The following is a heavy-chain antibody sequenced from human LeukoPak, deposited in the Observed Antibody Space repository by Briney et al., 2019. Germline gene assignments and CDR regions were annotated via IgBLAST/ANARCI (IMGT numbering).Heavy chain of an antibody. CDR1: GFTFSSYM. V-gene: IGHV3-48*01. CDR3: AKGLSSSSPLDY. J-gene: IGHJ4*02. CDR2: INSNSRTI. Sequence: PGGSLRLSCAASGFTFSSYMMNWVRQAPGKGLEWVSYINSNSRTIYYADSVKGRFTISRDNSKNTLFLQMNSLRAEDTAVYYCAKGLSSSSPLDYWGQGTLVTVSS. D-gene: IGHD6-6*01.